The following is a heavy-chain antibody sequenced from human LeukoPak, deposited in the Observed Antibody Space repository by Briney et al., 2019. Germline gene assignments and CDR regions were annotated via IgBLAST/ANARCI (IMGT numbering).Heavy chain of an antibody. CDR2: ISYDGSNK. J-gene: IGHJ1*01. CDR1: GFTFSSYG. CDR3: AREGSSSWYRYFQH. D-gene: IGHD6-13*01. V-gene: IGHV3-30*03. Sequence: GGSLRLSCAASGFTFSSYGMHWVRQAPGKGLEWVAVISYDGSNKYYADSVKGRFTISRDNAKNSLYLQMNSLRAEDTAVYYCAREGSSSWYRYFQHWGQGTLVTVSS.